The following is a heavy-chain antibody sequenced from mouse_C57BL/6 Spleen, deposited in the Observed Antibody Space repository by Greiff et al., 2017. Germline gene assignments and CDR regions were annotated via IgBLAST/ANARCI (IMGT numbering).Heavy chain of an antibody. CDR1: GFNIKDDY. Sequence: EVQLQQSGAELVRPGASVKLSCTASGFNIKDDYMHWVKQRPERGLEWIGWIDPENGDTEYASKFQGKATITADTSSNTAYLQLSSLTSEDTAVYYCTTFYDYDRYFDVWGTGTTVTVSS. V-gene: IGHV14-4*01. CDR3: TTFYDYDRYFDV. CDR2: IDPENGDT. D-gene: IGHD2-4*01. J-gene: IGHJ1*03.